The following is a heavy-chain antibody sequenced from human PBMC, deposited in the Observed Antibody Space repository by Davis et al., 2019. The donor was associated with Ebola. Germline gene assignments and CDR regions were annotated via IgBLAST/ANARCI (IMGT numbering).Heavy chain of an antibody. D-gene: IGHD3-22*01. CDR3: ARSSGYWGRATGWGWFDP. Sequence: GESLKISCAASGFTFSSYAMSWVRQAPGKGLEWVSAISGSGGSTYYADPVKGRFTISSDNSKNTLYLQMNSLRAEDTAVYYCARSSGYWGRATGWGWFDPWGQGTLVTVSS. CDR1: GFTFSSYA. J-gene: IGHJ5*02. V-gene: IGHV3-23*01. CDR2: ISGSGGST.